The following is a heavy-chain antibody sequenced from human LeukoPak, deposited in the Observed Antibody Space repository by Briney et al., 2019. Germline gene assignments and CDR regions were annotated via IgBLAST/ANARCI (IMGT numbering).Heavy chain of an antibody. CDR3: ARGGIGSNFDY. J-gene: IGHJ4*02. D-gene: IGHD1-26*01. V-gene: IGHV4-30-2*01. CDR2: IYHSGST. CDR1: GGSISSGGYS. Sequence: SQTLSLTCAVSGGSISSGGYSWSWIRQPPGKGLEWIGYIYHSGSTYYNPSLKSRVTISVDRSKNQFSLKLSSVTAADTAVYYCARGGIGSNFDYWGQGTLVTVSS.